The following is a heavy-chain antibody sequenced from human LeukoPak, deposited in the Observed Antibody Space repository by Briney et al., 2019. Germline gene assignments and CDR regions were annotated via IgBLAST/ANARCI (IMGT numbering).Heavy chain of an antibody. Sequence: GESLKISCKGSGYSFTNYWIAWVRQMPGKGLEWTGIIYPGDSDTRYSPSFQGQFTISADRSITTAYLQWRSLKASDTAMYYCARKRGTFDYWGQGTLVTVSS. CDR3: ARKRGTFDY. J-gene: IGHJ4*02. CDR1: GYSFTNYW. CDR2: IYPGDSDT. V-gene: IGHV5-51*01.